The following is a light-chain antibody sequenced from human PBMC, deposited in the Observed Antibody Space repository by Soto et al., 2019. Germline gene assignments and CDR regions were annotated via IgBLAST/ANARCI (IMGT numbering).Light chain of an antibody. V-gene: IGLV4-69*01. Sequence: QLVLTQSPSASASLGASVKLTCTLSSGHSSYAIAWHQQQPEKGPRYLMKLNSDGSHTKGDGIPDRFSGSSSGAERYLTISSLQSEDEADYSCQTWGTGIHRGWVFGGGTKLTVL. J-gene: IGLJ3*02. CDR1: SGHSSYA. CDR3: QTWGTGIHRGWV. CDR2: LNSDGSH.